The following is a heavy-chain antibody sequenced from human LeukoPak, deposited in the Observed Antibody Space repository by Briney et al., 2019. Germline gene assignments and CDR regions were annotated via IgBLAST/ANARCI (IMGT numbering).Heavy chain of an antibody. V-gene: IGHV1-2*02. CDR2: INPNSGGT. Sequence: ASVKVSCKASGYTFTGYYMHWVRQAPGQGLEWMGWINPNSGGTNYAQKLQGRVTMTTDTSTSTAYMELRSLRSDDTAVYYCARGVIEMATMSPDFDYWGQGTLVTVSS. CDR3: ARGVIEMATMSPDFDY. CDR1: GYTFTGYY. J-gene: IGHJ4*02. D-gene: IGHD5-24*01.